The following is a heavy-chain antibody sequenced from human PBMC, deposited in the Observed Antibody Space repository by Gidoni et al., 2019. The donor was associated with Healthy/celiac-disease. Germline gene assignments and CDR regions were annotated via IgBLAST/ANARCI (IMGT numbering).Heavy chain of an antibody. V-gene: IGHV1-46*01. D-gene: IGHD1-26*01. CDR3: AREGGVVSYPKLDY. J-gene: IGHJ4*02. CDR1: GYTFTSYY. CDR2: INPSGGTT. Sequence: QVQLVQSGAEVKKPGASVKVSCKASGYTFTSYYMHWVRQAPGQGLEWMEIINPSGGTTGEGKKFKVRSTITGDPSTSTVYVGVGRLRSGERAFYYCAREGGVVSYPKLDYWGQGTLVTVSS.